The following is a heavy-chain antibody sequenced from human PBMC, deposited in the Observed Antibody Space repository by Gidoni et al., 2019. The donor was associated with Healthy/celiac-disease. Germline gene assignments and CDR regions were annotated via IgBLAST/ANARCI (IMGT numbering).Heavy chain of an antibody. CDR2: INAGNGNT. V-gene: IGHV1-3*01. D-gene: IGHD3-22*01. CDR1: GYNFTSSA. J-gene: IGHJ3*02. CDR3: ARAYSFYDSSGYSSDAFDI. Sequence: QVQLVQSGAEVKKPGASVKVSCKASGYNFTSSAMHWVRQAPGQRLEWMGWINAGNGNTKYSQKFQGSVTITRDTSASTAYMELSSLRSEDTAVYYCARAYSFYDSSGYSSDAFDIWGQGTMVTVSS.